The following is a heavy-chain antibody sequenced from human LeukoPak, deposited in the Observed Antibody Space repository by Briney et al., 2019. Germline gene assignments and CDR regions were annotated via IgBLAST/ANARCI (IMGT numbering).Heavy chain of an antibody. V-gene: IGHV4-34*01. CDR1: GVSFSGYY. CDR2: INHSGST. CDR3: ARGSDIRYYGMDV. J-gene: IGHJ6*04. Sequence: SETLSLTCAVYGVSFSGYYWSWIRQPPGKGLEWIGEINHSGSTNYNPSLKSRVTISVDTSKKQFSLKLSSVTAAGTAVYYCARGSDIRYYGMDVWGKGTTVTVSS. D-gene: IGHD2-15*01.